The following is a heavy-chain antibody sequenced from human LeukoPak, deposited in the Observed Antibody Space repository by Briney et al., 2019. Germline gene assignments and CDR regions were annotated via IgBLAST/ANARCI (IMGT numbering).Heavy chain of an antibody. J-gene: IGHJ4*02. CDR1: GFTFSSYW. D-gene: IGHD5-12*01. CDR3: ARDEATDMRY. CDR2: INSDVSST. Sequence: GGSLRLSCAASGFTFSSYWMHWVRQAPGKGLVGVSRINSDVSSTSYADSVKGRFTISRDNAKNTLYLQMNSLRAEDTAVYYCARDEATDMRYWGQRTLVTVSS. V-gene: IGHV3-74*01.